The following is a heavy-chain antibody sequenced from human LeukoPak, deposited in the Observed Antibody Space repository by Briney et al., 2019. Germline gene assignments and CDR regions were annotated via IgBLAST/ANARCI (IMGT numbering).Heavy chain of an antibody. D-gene: IGHD3-22*01. J-gene: IGHJ4*02. Sequence: ASVKVSCKASGYTFTSYYMHWVRQAPGQGLEWMGIINPSGGSTSYAQKFQGRVTMTRDTSTSTVYMELSSLRSEDTAVYYCARGRHYDSSGYYSDYFDYWGQGTLVSVSS. CDR1: GYTFTSYY. V-gene: IGHV1-46*01. CDR3: ARGRHYDSSGYYSDYFDY. CDR2: INPSGGST.